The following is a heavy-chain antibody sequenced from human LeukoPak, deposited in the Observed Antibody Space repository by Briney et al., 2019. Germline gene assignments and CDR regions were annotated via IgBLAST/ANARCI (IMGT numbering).Heavy chain of an antibody. Sequence: GGSLRLSCAASGFTFSSYWMSWVRQAPGKGLEWVANIKQDGSEKYYVDSVKGRFTISRDNAKNSLYLQMNSLRAEDTAVYYCAKDRRSMWATVTTVLDYWGQGTLVTVSS. V-gene: IGHV3-7*03. CDR2: IKQDGSEK. CDR1: GFTFSSYW. J-gene: IGHJ4*02. D-gene: IGHD4-11*01. CDR3: AKDRRSMWATVTTVLDY.